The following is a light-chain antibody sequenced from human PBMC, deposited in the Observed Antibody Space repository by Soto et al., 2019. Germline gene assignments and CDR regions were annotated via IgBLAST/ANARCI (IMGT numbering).Light chain of an antibody. V-gene: IGKV3-15*01. CDR3: QQYNSWPPYT. CDR2: GAS. CDR1: QSVSSH. J-gene: IGKJ2*01. Sequence: EIGMTQSPATLSVSPGDRATLSCRASQSVSSHLAWYQQKPGQAPRLLISGASTRATGIPGRFSGSGSGTEFSLTISSLQSEDFAVYYCQQYNSWPPYTVGQGTKLEIK.